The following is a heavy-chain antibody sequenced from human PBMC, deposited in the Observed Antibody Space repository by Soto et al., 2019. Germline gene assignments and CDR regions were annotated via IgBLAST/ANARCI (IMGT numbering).Heavy chain of an antibody. CDR3: ARVYCSGGSCYSIDY. J-gene: IGHJ4*02. D-gene: IGHD2-15*01. CDR1: GYTFTSYY. Sequence: QVQLVQSAAEVKKPGASVKVSCKASGYTFTSYYMHWVRQAPGQGLEWMGIINPSGGSTTYAQKFQSRVTMTRETSTSTVYMELSSLRSEDTAVYYCARVYCSGGSCYSIDYWGQGTLVTVSS. CDR2: INPSGGST. V-gene: IGHV1-46*03.